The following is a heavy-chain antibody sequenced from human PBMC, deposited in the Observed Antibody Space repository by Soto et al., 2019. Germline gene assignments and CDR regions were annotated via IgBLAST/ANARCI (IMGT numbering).Heavy chain of an antibody. J-gene: IGHJ4*02. CDR2: IYPRDSDT. D-gene: IGHD6-19*01. Sequence: PGESLKISCKVSGDSFTGFWIGWVRQMPGKGLEWLGSIYPRDSDTRYSPSFQGQVTISADKSLSTANLQWNSLQASDTAIYYCARQHPLDSRVWFTWGQGTLVTVSS. CDR3: ARQHPLDSRVWFT. CDR1: GDSFTGFW. V-gene: IGHV5-51*01.